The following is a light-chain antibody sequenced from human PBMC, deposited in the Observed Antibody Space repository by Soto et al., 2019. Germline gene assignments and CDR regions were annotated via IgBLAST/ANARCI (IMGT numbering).Light chain of an antibody. J-gene: IGKJ1*01. V-gene: IGKV3D-15*01. Sequence: EMVMTQSPATLSVSPGERATLSCRASQSVSTKLAWYQQKPGQAPRLLIYGASNRATGIPARFSGSGSGTEFALTISSLESEDYAVYYCQQCNNWPRTFGQGTKV. CDR2: GAS. CDR1: QSVSTK. CDR3: QQCNNWPRT.